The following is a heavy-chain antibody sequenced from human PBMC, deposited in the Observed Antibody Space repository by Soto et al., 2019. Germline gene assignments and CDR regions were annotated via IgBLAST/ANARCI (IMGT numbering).Heavy chain of an antibody. J-gene: IGHJ4*01. Sequence: EVQLVESGGGLIQPGGSLRLSCAVSGFSVSSNYMAWVRQAPGKGLEWVSDIYSGGSTYYADSVEGRFTISRDNSKNTLYPQMNSLSAEDTAVYYCARVGGWGYYFDCWGHGTLVTVSS. CDR2: IYSGGST. D-gene: IGHD6-19*01. V-gene: IGHV3-53*01. CDR3: ARVGGWGYYFDC. CDR1: GFSVSSNY.